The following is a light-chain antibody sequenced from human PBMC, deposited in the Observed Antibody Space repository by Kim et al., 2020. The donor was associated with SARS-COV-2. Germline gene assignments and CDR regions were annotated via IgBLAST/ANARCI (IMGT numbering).Light chain of an antibody. J-gene: IGKJ1*01. CDR1: QSVSNN. Sequence: SPGEGATLSCRASQSVSNNLAWYQQKPGQAPRLLIYGASTRATGIPARFSGSGSGTEFTLTISSLQSEDFAVYYCQQYNDWPPWTFGQGTKVEIK. CDR3: QQYNDWPPWT. V-gene: IGKV3-15*01. CDR2: GAS.